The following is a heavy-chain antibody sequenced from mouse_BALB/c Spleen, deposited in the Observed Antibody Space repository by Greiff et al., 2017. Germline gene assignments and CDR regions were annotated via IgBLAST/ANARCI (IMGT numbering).Heavy chain of an antibody. J-gene: IGHJ2*01. Sequence: EVKLVESGAELVRSGASVKLSCTASGFNIKDYYMHWVKQRPEQGLEWIGWIDPENGDTEYAPKFQGKATMTADTSSNTAYLQLSSLTSEDTAVYYCNRRDYFDYWGQGTTLTVSS. CDR3: NRRDYFDY. V-gene: IGHV14-4*02. CDR2: IDPENGDT. CDR1: GFNIKDYY.